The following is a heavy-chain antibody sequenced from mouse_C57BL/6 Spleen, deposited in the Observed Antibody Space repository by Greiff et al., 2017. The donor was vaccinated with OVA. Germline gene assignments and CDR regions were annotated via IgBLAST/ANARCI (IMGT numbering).Heavy chain of an antibody. CDR2: INPNNGGT. D-gene: IGHD4-1*01. CDR1: GYTFTDYN. J-gene: IGHJ4*01. V-gene: IGHV1-18*01. CDR3: ARSRPNWDYAMDY. Sequence: VQLQQSGPELVKPGASVKIPCKASGYTFTDYNMDWVKQSHGKSLEWIGDINPNNGGTIYNQKFKGKATLTVDKSSSTAYMELRSLTSEDTAVYYCARSRPNWDYAMDYWGQGTSVTVSS.